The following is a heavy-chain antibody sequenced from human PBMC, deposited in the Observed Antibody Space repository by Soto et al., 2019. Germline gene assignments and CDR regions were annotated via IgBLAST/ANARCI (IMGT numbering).Heavy chain of an antibody. Sequence: QVQLVQSGAEVKKPGASVKVSCKASGYTFTSYVISWVRQAPGQGLGWMGWISAYNGNTNYAQKFQGRVTMTTDTSTSTADMELRSLRSDDTAVYYCASYREQLVLYGMDVWGQGTTVTVSS. CDR3: ASYREQLVLYGMDV. J-gene: IGHJ6*02. D-gene: IGHD6-13*01. V-gene: IGHV1-18*01. CDR1: GYTFTSYV. CDR2: ISAYNGNT.